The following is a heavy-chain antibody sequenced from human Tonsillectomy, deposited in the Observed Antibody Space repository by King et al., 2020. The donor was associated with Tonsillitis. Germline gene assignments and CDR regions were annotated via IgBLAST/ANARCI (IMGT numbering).Heavy chain of an antibody. CDR2: RYYSGSV. CDR1: GGSISRSDHY. J-gene: IGHJ4*02. D-gene: IGHD1-26*01. Sequence: LQLQESGPGVVKPSETLSLTCTVSGGSISRSDHYWAWIRQPPWRGLEWIGLRYYSGSVFYNPSLKSGITMSGGTSGNRFSLKLSSVTAADTAVYFCARYVSGTFDYWGQGALVTVSS. CDR3: ARYVSGTFDY. V-gene: IGHV4-39*01.